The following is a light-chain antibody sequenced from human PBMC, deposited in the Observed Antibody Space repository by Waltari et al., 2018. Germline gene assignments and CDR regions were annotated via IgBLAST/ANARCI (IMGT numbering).Light chain of an antibody. CDR2: GAT. V-gene: IGKV3-20*01. CDR1: QIVSSSY. Sequence: EIVLTQSPRNLSLSPGERATLSCRASQIVSSSYLAWYQLKPGQAPRLLIFGATSRAGGPPDRFSGRGSGTDFTLTISRLEPEDFAVYYCQLYDISPMYTFGQGTNLQIK. J-gene: IGKJ2*01. CDR3: QLYDISPMYT.